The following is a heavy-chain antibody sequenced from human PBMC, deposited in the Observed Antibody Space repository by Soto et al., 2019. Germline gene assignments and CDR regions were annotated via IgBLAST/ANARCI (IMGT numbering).Heavy chain of an antibody. D-gene: IGHD2-2*01. Sequence: QVQLQESGPGLVKPSETLSLTCTVSGGSISSYYWSWIRQSPGKGLDWIGYIHYSGSTKSNPSLKSRVTISVDTSRNQVSLKLSSVTAADSAVYFCARARYQLLHPYYYGMDVWGQGTTVTVSS. CDR1: GGSISSYY. V-gene: IGHV4-59*01. CDR3: ARARYQLLHPYYYGMDV. J-gene: IGHJ6*02. CDR2: IHYSGST.